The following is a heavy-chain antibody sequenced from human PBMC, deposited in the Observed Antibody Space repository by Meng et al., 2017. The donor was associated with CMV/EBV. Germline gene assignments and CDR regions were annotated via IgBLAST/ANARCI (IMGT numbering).Heavy chain of an antibody. V-gene: IGHV1-18*01. CDR1: GYTFTSYG. CDR3: ARDLTGYCSSTSCYGTWFDP. Sequence: SVKVSCKASGYTFTSYGISWVRQAPGQGLEWMGLISAYNGNTNYAQKPQGRVTMTTDTSTSTAYMELRSLRSDDTAVYYCARDLTGYCSSTSCYGTWFDPWGQGTLVTVSS. CDR2: ISAYNGNT. D-gene: IGHD2-2*01. J-gene: IGHJ5*02.